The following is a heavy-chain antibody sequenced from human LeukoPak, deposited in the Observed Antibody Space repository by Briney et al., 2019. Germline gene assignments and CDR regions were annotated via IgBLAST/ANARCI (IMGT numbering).Heavy chain of an antibody. V-gene: IGHV3-21*01. CDR1: GFTFSSYS. Sequence: GGSLRLSCAASGFTFSSYSMNWVRQAPGKGLEWVSSISSSSSYIYYADSVKGRFTISRDNAKNSLYLQMNSLRAEDTAVYYCARDYPPYYDILTGYFDYWGQGTLVTVSS. J-gene: IGHJ4*02. CDR3: ARDYPPYYDILTGYFDY. D-gene: IGHD3-9*01. CDR2: ISSSSSYI.